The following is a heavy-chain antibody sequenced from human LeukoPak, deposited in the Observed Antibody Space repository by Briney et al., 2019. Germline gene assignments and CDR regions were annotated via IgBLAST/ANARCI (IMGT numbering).Heavy chain of an antibody. J-gene: IGHJ4*02. D-gene: IGHD5-24*01. CDR2: INWNGGST. CDR1: GFTFDGYG. V-gene: IGHV3-20*03. CDR3: ARTGGPVSKITSLSY. Sequence: GGSLRHSSAASGFTFDGYGMSWVRQAPGKGLEWVSGINWNGGSTGYADSVKGRFTISRDNAKNSLYLQMNSLRAEDTALYYCARTGGPVSKITSLSYWGQGTLVTVSS.